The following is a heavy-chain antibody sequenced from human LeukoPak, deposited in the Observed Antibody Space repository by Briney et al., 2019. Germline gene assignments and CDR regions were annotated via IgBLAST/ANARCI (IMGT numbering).Heavy chain of an antibody. CDR1: GYTYTSYD. D-gene: IGHD6-6*01. CDR2: MNPNSGNT. Sequence: ASVKVSCKASGYTYTSYDINWVRQATGQGLEWRGWMNPNSGNTGYAQKFQGRVTMTRNTSISTAYMELSSLRSEDTAVYYCARGGQLEYYYYYGMDVWGQGTTVTVS. J-gene: IGHJ6*02. V-gene: IGHV1-8*01. CDR3: ARGGQLEYYYYYGMDV.